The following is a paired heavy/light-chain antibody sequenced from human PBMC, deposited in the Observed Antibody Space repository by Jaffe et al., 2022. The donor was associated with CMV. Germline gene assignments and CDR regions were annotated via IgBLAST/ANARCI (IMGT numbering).Light chain of an antibody. V-gene: IGKV1D-12*01. CDR1: QGISSW. CDR2: AAS. Sequence: DIQMTQSPSSVSASVGDRVTITCRASQGISSWLAWYQQKPGKAPKLLIYAASSLQSGVPSRFSGSGSGTDFTLTISSLQPEDFATYYCQQANSFLLTFGGGTKVEIK. J-gene: IGKJ4*01. CDR3: QQANSFLLT.
Heavy chain of an antibody. Sequence: EVQLVQSGAEVKKPGESLKISCKGSGYSFTSYWIGWVRQMPGKGLEWMGIIYPGDSDTRYSPSFQGQVTISADKSISTAYLQWSSLKASDTAMYYCARQVEGWVLRPPSIQLDYYYYMDVWGKGTTVTVSS. V-gene: IGHV5-51*01. CDR2: IYPGDSDT. CDR1: GYSFTSYW. CDR3: ARQVEGWVLRPPSIQLDYYYYMDV. D-gene: IGHD3-3*01. J-gene: IGHJ6*03.